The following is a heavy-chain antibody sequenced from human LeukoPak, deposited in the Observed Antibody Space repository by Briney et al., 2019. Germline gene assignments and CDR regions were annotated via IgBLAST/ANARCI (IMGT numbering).Heavy chain of an antibody. CDR1: GGSISSSSYY. CDR2: IYYSGST. CDR3: ARLAYYYGSGSYRLDY. D-gene: IGHD3-10*01. Sequence: PSETLSLTCTVSGGSISSSSYYWGWIRQPPGKGLEWIGYIYYSGSTNYNPSLKSRVTISVDTSKNQFSLKLSSVTAADTAVYYCARLAYYYGSGSYRLDYWGQGTLVTVSS. J-gene: IGHJ4*02. V-gene: IGHV4-61*05.